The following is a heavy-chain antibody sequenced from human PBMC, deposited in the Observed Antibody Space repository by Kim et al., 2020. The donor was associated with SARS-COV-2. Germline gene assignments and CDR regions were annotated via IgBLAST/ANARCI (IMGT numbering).Heavy chain of an antibody. D-gene: IGHD2-2*01. Sequence: SRVTISVDTSKNQFSLKLSSVTAADTAVYYCARPKPCSSTSCVDLYAFDIWGQGTMVTVSS. J-gene: IGHJ3*02. CDR3: ARPKPCSSTSCVDLYAFDI. V-gene: IGHV4-39*01.